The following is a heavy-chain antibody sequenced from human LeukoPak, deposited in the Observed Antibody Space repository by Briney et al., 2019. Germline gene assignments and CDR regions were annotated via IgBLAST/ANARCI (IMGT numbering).Heavy chain of an antibody. CDR3: ARDSPSDYGDYVDY. J-gene: IGHJ4*02. V-gene: IGHV4-61*02. D-gene: IGHD4-17*01. CDR2: IYTSGST. CDR1: GGSISSGSYY. Sequence: SEALSLTCTVSGGSISSGSYYWSWLRQPAGTGLEWIGRIYTSGSTNYIPSLKSRVTISVDTSKNQFSLKLSSVTAADTAVYYCARDSPSDYGDYVDYWGQGTLVTVSS.